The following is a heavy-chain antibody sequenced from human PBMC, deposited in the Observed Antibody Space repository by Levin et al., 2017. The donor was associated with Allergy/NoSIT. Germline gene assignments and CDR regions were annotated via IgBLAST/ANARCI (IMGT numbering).Heavy chain of an antibody. J-gene: IGHJ3*02. CDR3: AKAEKYDFWSGPRTEEDAFDI. Sequence: SLKISCAASGFTFDDYAMHWVRQAPGKGLEWVSGISWNSGSIGYADSVKGRFTISRDNAKNSLYLQMNSLRAEDTALYYCAKAEKYDFWSGPRTEEDAFDIWGQGTMVTVSS. CDR2: ISWNSGSI. V-gene: IGHV3-9*01. D-gene: IGHD3-3*01. CDR1: GFTFDDYA.